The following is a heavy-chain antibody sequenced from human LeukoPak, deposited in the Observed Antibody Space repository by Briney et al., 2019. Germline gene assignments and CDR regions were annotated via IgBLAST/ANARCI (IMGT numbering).Heavy chain of an antibody. CDR1: GGSISSYY. CDR2: IYYSGST. J-gene: IGHJ6*02. V-gene: IGHV4-59*01. D-gene: IGHD3-3*01. Sequence: SETLSLTCTVSGGSISSYYWSWIRQPPGKGLEWIGYIYYSGSTNYNPSLKSRVTISVDTSKNQFSLKLSSVTAADTAVYYCARFGVVEVADVWGRGTTVTVSS. CDR3: ARFGVVEVADV.